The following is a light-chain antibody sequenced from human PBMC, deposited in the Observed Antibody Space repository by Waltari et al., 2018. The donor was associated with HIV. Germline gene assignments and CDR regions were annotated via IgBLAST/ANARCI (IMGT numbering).Light chain of an antibody. CDR3: QQNNDWPRT. Sequence: EIVMTQSPVTLSVSPGERATLPCRASESVPSKLAWYQQNAGQAPRLINYDASSGASGIPARFGGSGAGTEFTLTISSLHAEYFADYYCQQNNDWPRTFGQGTKVESK. CDR1: ESVPSK. V-gene: IGKV3-15*01. J-gene: IGKJ1*01. CDR2: DAS.